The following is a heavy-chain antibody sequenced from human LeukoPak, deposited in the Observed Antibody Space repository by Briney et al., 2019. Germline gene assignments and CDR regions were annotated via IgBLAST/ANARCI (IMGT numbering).Heavy chain of an antibody. J-gene: IGHJ4*02. V-gene: IGHV4-39*07. Sequence: SETLSLTCTVSGGSISSSSYYWGWIRQPPGKGLEWIGSIYYSGNTYYNPSLKSRVTISVDTSKNQFSLKLTSVTAADTAVYFCARVPYRSDWYWGHYFDSWGQGTPVTVSS. CDR2: IYYSGNT. CDR3: ARVPYRSDWYWGHYFDS. D-gene: IGHD6-19*01. CDR1: GGSISSSSYY.